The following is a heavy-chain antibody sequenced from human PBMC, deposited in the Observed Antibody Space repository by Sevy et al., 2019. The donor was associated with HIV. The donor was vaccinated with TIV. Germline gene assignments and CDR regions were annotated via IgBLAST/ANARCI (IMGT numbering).Heavy chain of an antibody. Sequence: GGSLRLSCVASGFNFNIYSMSWVRQAPGKGLEWVSTISFGCGRINHADSVQGRFTMSRDDYKKAVYLKMNSLRADDTAMYYCAREGCTGPHDHWGQGTLVTVSS. CDR1: GFNFNIYS. CDR2: ISFGCGRI. D-gene: IGHD2-8*02. CDR3: AREGCTGPHDH. J-gene: IGHJ4*02. V-gene: IGHV3-23*01.